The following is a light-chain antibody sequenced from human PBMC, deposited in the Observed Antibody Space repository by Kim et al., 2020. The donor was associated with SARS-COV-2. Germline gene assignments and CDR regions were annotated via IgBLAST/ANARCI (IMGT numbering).Light chain of an antibody. CDR3: AAWDDSLNGWV. V-gene: IGLV1-44*01. CDR1: SSNIGSNT. Sequence: GQRVTISCSGSSSNIGSNTVNWYQQLPGTAPKLLIYTNNQRPSRVPDRFSGSKSDTSASLAISGLLSEDEADYYCAAWDDSLNGWVFGGGTQLTVL. CDR2: TNN. J-gene: IGLJ3*02.